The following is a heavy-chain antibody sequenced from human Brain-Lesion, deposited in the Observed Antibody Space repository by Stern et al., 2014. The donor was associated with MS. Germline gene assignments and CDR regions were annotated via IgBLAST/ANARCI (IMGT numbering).Heavy chain of an antibody. CDR2: IYHSGGT. V-gene: IGHV4-4*02. D-gene: IGHD1-14*01. Sequence: VQLVQSGPGLVKPSGTLSLTCAVSGGSISSSNWWSWVRQSPGKGLEWIGGIYHSGGTKYSPSFESRVIISVDKSKTQFSLKLSYVTAADTAVYYCARELPDLNAFDIWGQGTMVTVSS. J-gene: IGHJ3*02. CDR1: GGSISSSNW. CDR3: ARELPDLNAFDI.